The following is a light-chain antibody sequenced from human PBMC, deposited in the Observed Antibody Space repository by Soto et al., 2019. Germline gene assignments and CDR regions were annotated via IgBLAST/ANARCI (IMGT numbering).Light chain of an antibody. CDR1: QTVSSTY. V-gene: IGKV3D-20*02. J-gene: IGKJ4*01. CDR3: QQRSNWLT. CDR2: GAS. Sequence: ENVLTQSPGTLSLSPGERATLSCRASQTVSSTYLAWYQQKPGQAPRLLIYGASSRATGIPDRFSGTVSGRDFTLTISTLEPEDFAVYYCQQRSNWLTFGGGTKVEIK.